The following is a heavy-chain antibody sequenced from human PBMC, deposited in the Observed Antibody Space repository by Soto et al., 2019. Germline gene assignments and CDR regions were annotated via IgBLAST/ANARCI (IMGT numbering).Heavy chain of an antibody. CDR2: ISSSSSYI. CDR1: GFTFSSYS. D-gene: IGHD5-12*01. CDR3: ARVEMATIDY. J-gene: IGHJ4*02. Sequence: GGSLILSCAASGFTFSSYSMNWVRQAPGKGLEWVSSISSSSSYIYYADSVKGRFTISRDNAKNSLYLQMNSLRAEDTAVYYCARVEMATIDYWGQGTLVTVSS. V-gene: IGHV3-21*01.